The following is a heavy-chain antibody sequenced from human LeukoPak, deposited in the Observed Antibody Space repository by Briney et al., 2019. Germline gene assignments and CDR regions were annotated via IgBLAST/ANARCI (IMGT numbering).Heavy chain of an antibody. Sequence: PGGSLRLSCAASGFTFSSYGMHWVRQAPGKGLEWVAVIWYDGSNKYYVDSVKGRFTISRDISKNTLYLQMNSLSAEDTAVYYCARHGYNYGFDYWGQGTLVTVSS. D-gene: IGHD5-24*01. J-gene: IGHJ4*02. CDR3: ARHGYNYGFDY. CDR1: GFTFSSYG. V-gene: IGHV3-33*01. CDR2: IWYDGSNK.